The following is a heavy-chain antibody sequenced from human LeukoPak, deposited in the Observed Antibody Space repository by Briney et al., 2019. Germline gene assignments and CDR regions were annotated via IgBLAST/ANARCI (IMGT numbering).Heavy chain of an antibody. Sequence: GGSLRLSCAASGFTFSSYAMHWVRQAPGKGLEGGAVISYDGSNKYYADSVKGRFNISRDNSKNTLYLQMNSLRAEDTAVYYCARLSMESENYFDYWGQGTLVTVSS. CDR2: ISYDGSNK. CDR3: ARLSMESENYFDY. CDR1: GFTFSSYA. V-gene: IGHV3-30-3*01. D-gene: IGHD2/OR15-2a*01. J-gene: IGHJ4*02.